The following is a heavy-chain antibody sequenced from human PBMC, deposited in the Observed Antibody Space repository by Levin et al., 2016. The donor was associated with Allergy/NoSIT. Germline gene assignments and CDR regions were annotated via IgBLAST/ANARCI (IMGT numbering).Heavy chain of an antibody. CDR1: GGSISSGGYS. CDR3: AKTFMVRGVVTWFDP. J-gene: IGHJ5*02. D-gene: IGHD3-10*01. Sequence: SETLSLTCAVSGGSISSGGYSWSWIRQPPGKGLEWIGYIYHSGSTYYNPSLKSRVTISVDRSKNQFSLKLSSVTAADTAVYYCAKTFMVRGVVTWFDPWGQGTLVTVSS. CDR2: IYHSGST. V-gene: IGHV4-30-2*01.